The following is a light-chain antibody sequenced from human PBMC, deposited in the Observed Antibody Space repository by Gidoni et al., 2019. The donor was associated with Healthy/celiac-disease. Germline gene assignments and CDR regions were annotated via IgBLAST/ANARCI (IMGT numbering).Light chain of an antibody. CDR1: QSLLHSNGYNY. CDR3: MQALQTPLT. V-gene: IGKV2-28*01. Sequence: DIVMTQSPLSLPVTPGEPASISCRSSQSLLHSNGYNYLDWYLQKPGQSPQLLIYLGSNRASGVPDRFSGSGSGTDFTLKISRVEAEDVGVYYCMQALQTPLTVGPGTKVEIK. J-gene: IGKJ3*01. CDR2: LGS.